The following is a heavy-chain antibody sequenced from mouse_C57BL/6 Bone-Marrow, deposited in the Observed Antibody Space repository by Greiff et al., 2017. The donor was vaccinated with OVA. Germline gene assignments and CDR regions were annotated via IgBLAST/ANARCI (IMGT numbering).Heavy chain of an antibody. J-gene: IGHJ4*01. CDR1: GYTFTSYW. CDR2: IDPSDSYT. CDR3: TRLGDYAMDY. V-gene: IGHV1-69*01. Sequence: VQLQQPGAELVLPGASVKLSCKASGYTFTSYWMHWVKQRPGQGLEWIGEIDPSDSYTNYNQKFKGKSTLTVDKSSSTAYMELRSLTSEDSAVYYCTRLGDYAMDYWGQGTSVTVSS.